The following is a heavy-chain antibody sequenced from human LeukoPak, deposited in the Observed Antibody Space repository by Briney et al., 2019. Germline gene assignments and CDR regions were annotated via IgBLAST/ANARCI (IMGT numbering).Heavy chain of an antibody. V-gene: IGHV1-69*05. J-gene: IGHJ6*03. Sequence: GASVKVSCKASGGTFSSYAISWVRQAPGQGLEWMGGIIPIFGTANYAQKFQGRVTITTDESTSTAHMELSSLRSEDTAVYYCARGIVADYYYYMDVWGKGTTVTVSS. D-gene: IGHD5-12*01. CDR3: ARGIVADYYYYMDV. CDR2: IIPIFGTA. CDR1: GGTFSSYA.